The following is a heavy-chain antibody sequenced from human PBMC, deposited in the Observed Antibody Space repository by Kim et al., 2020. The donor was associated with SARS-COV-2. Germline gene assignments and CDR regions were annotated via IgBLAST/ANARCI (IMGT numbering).Heavy chain of an antibody. Sequence: GGSLRLSCAASGFTFSSYAMHWVRQAPGKGLEWVAVISYDGSNKYYADSVKGRFTISRDNSKNTLYLQMNSLRAEDTAVYYCATDSSIVGATTVGAFDIWGQGTMVTVSS. CDR2: ISYDGSNK. CDR3: ATDSSIVGATTVGAFDI. D-gene: IGHD1-26*01. J-gene: IGHJ3*02. V-gene: IGHV3-30*04. CDR1: GFTFSSYA.